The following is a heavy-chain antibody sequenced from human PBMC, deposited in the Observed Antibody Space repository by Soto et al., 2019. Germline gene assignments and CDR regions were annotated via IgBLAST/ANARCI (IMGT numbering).Heavy chain of an antibody. J-gene: IGHJ6*02. CDR1: GGTFSSYA. V-gene: IGHV1-69*01. D-gene: IGHD2-2*01. CDR2: IIPIFGTA. CDR3: AGGLVVPAAMGAEEYYYGMDV. Sequence: QVQLVQSGAEVKKPGSSVKVSCKASGGTFSSYAISWVRQAPGQGLEWMGGIIPIFGTANYAQKFQGRVTITADESTSTAYMELSSLRSEDTALYYCAGGLVVPAAMGAEEYYYGMDVWGQGTKVTVSS.